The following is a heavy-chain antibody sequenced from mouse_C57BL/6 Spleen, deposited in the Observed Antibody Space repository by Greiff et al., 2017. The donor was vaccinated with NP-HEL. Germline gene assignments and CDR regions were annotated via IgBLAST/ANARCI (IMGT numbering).Heavy chain of an antibody. CDR2: IYPGDGDT. V-gene: IGHV1-82*01. Sequence: VQLQQSGPELVKPGASVKISCKASGYAFSSSWMNWVKQRPGKGLEWIGRIYPGDGDTNYNGKFKGKATLTADKSSSTAYMQLSSLTSEDSAVYFCARGWDYDAFYWYFDVWGTGTTVTVSS. D-gene: IGHD2-4*01. CDR1: GYAFSSSW. CDR3: ARGWDYDAFYWYFDV. J-gene: IGHJ1*03.